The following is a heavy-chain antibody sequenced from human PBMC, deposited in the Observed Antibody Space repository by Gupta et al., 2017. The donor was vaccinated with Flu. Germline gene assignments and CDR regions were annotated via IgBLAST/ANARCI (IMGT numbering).Heavy chain of an antibody. V-gene: IGHV3-74*01. CDR3: ARDGAGDCSGGSCYSWFDP. D-gene: IGHD2-15*01. Sequence: LLRQSPGKGLVWVSRIKSDESSASYAASVKSRFTISRDNAKNTLYLQMNSLRAEDTAVYYCARDGAGDCSGGSCYSWFDPWGQGTLVTVSS. CDR2: IKSDESSA. J-gene: IGHJ5*02.